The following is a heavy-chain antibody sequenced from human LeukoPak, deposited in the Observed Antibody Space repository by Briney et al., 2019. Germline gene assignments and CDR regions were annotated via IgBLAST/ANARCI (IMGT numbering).Heavy chain of an antibody. CDR3: ARQRRYCSGGSCYWDYYYYMDV. V-gene: IGHV4-34*01. J-gene: IGHJ6*03. D-gene: IGHD2-15*01. CDR1: GGSFSGYY. CDR2: INHSGST. Sequence: PSQTLSLTCAVYGGSFSGYYWSWIRQPPGKGLEWIGEINHSGSTNYNPSLKSRVTMSVDTSKNQFSLKLSSVTAADTAVYYCARQRRYCSGGSCYWDYYYYMDVWGKGTTVTISS.